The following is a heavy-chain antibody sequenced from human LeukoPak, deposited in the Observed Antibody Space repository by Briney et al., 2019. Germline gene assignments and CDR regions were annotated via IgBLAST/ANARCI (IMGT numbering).Heavy chain of an antibody. CDR2: ISYDATNK. V-gene: IGHV3-30*18. CDR1: GFTFSSSD. D-gene: IGHD2/OR15-2a*01. J-gene: IGHJ4*02. Sequence: GGSLRLSCAASGFTFSSSDMHWVRQAPGKGLEWVAVISYDATNKYYADSVKGRFTLSRDNSKNTLYLQTNTLRDEDTAVYYCAKASSNYFYYYEYWGQGTLVTVSS. CDR3: AKASSNYFYYYEY.